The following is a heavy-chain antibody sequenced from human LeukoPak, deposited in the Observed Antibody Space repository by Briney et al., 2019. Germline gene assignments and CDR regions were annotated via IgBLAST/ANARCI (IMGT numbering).Heavy chain of an antibody. Sequence: SETLSLTCAVSGGSISSYYWSWIRQPPGKGLEWIGYIYYSGSTNYNPSLKSRVTISVDTSKNQFSLKLSSVTAADTAVYYCARSGYNKNWFDPWGQGTLVTVSS. D-gene: IGHD1-14*01. CDR3: ARSGYNKNWFDP. J-gene: IGHJ5*02. CDR1: GGSISSYY. CDR2: IYYSGST. V-gene: IGHV4-59*01.